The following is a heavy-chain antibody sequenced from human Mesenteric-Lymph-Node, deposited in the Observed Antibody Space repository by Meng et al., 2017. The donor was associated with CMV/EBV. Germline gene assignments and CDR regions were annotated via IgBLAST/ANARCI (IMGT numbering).Heavy chain of an antibody. V-gene: IGHV4-38-2*02. CDR3: AKTERWLQGAFDT. Sequence: SNTLSLTCTVPTYSSSSGYYWGWIRQPPGKGLEWIGSIYHAGGTHYDPSLKSRVTLSVDTSNNQFSLRLNSVTAADTADYYCAKTERWLQGAFDTWGQGTAVTVSS. D-gene: IGHD5-24*01. CDR1: TYSSSSGYY. CDR2: IYHAGGT. J-gene: IGHJ3*02.